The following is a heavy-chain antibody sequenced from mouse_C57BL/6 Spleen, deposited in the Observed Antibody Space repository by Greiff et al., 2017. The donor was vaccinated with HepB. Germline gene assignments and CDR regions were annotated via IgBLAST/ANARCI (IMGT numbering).Heavy chain of an antibody. V-gene: IGHV6-3*01. CDR3: TAGPTEYFDV. J-gene: IGHJ1*03. D-gene: IGHD1-1*01. CDR1: GFTFSNYW. Sequence: EVKLQESGGGLVQPGGSMKLSCVASGFTFSNYWMNWVRQSPEKGLEWVAQIRLKSDNYATHYAESVKGRFTISRDDSKSSVYLQMNNLRAEDTGIYYCTAGPTEYFDVWGTGTTVTVSS. CDR2: IRLKSDNYAT.